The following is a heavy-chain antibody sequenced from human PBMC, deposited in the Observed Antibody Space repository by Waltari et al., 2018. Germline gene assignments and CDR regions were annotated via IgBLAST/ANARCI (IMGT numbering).Heavy chain of an antibody. J-gene: IGHJ3*02. V-gene: IGHV1-69-2*01. CDR2: VDPEDGET. D-gene: IGHD1-26*01. Sequence: EVQLVPSGAEVKKPGATVKISCKASGYNFTDPYLHRVQQAPGKGLEWMGRVDPEDGETIYAEKFQGRVTITADTSTDTAYMELSSLRSEDTAVYYCATTPARGSSDAFDIWGQGTMVTVSS. CDR1: GYNFTDPY. CDR3: ATTPARGSSDAFDI.